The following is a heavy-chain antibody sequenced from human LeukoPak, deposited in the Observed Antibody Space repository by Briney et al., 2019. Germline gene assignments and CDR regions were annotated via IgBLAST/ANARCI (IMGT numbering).Heavy chain of an antibody. D-gene: IGHD6-13*01. CDR3: ASSGYSSSWEEGDAFDI. J-gene: IGHJ3*02. CDR2: IIPILGIA. CDR1: RGTFSSFT. Sequence: SVKVSCKASRGTFSSFTISWVRQAPGQGLEWMGRIIPILGIANYAQKFQGRVTITADKSTSTAYMEMSSLRYEDTAVYYCASSGYSSSWEEGDAFDIWGQGTMVTVSS. V-gene: IGHV1-69*02.